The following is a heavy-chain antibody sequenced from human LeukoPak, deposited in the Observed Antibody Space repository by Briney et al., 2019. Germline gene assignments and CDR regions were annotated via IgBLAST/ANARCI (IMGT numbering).Heavy chain of an antibody. CDR3: ARSVEGYCRGGSCYSYSYYMDG. J-gene: IGHJ6*03. CDR1: GDSISSSSYY. Sequence: SETLSLTCTVSGDSISSSSYYWSWIRQPPGKGLEWIGCIYYSGSTNYNPSLKSRITISVDTSKNQFSLKLSSVTAAGTAVYDSARSVEGYCRGGSCYSYSYYMDGWGKGTTVTVS. V-gene: IGHV4-61*01. D-gene: IGHD2-15*01. CDR2: IYYSGST.